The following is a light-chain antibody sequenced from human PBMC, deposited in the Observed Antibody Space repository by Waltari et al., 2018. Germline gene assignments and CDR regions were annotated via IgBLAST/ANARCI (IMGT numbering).Light chain of an antibody. V-gene: IGLV2-11*01. CDR1: SSIVGRYND. CDR2: DVS. J-gene: IGLJ1*01. CDR3: SSYAGSHTEV. Sequence: QSALTQPRSVSGSPGQSVTISCAGSSSIVGRYNDVSWYQLHPANAPQLIIYDVSERPSGVPDRFSGSKSGNTASLTISGLQAEDEADYYCSSYAGSHTEVFGTGTEITVL.